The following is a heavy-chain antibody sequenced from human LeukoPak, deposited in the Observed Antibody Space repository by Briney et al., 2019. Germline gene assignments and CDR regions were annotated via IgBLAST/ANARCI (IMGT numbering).Heavy chain of an antibody. CDR1: GFTFSSYG. CDR3: ARDQGKGY. Sequence: GRSLRLSCAASGFTFSSYGMNWVRQAPGKGLEWVSSISSSSYIYYADSVKGRFTISRDNAKNSLYLQMNSLRAEDTAVYYCARDQGKGYWGQGTLVTVSS. J-gene: IGHJ4*02. D-gene: IGHD3-10*01. V-gene: IGHV3-21*01. CDR2: ISSSSYI.